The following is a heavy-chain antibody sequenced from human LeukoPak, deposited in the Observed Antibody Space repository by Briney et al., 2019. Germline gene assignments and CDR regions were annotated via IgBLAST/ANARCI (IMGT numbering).Heavy chain of an antibody. V-gene: IGHV3-23*01. CDR1: GLTFSSYA. CDR2: ISGSGGST. D-gene: IGHD5-18*01. Sequence: GGSLRLSCAASGLTFSSYAMSWVRQAPGKGLEWVSAISGSGGSTYYADSVKGRFTISRDNSKNTLYLQMNSLRAEDTAVYYCVLSHSYGYHFDYWGQGTLVTVSS. CDR3: VLSHSYGYHFDY. J-gene: IGHJ4*02.